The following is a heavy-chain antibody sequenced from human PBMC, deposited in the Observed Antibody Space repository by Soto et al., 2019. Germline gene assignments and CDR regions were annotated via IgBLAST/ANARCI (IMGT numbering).Heavy chain of an antibody. Sequence: ASVKVSCKTSGYTFTSYDINWVRQATGQGLEWMGWMNPNSGNTGYAQKFQGSVTMTRNTSISTAYMELSSLRSEDTAVYYCARIADCSTTSCSFPPRFHVRGYYYYYGLDVWGQGTTVTVSS. CDR2: MNPNSGNT. J-gene: IGHJ6*02. D-gene: IGHD2-2*01. CDR1: GYTFTSYD. V-gene: IGHV1-8*01. CDR3: ARIADCSTTSCSFPPRFHVRGYYYYYGLDV.